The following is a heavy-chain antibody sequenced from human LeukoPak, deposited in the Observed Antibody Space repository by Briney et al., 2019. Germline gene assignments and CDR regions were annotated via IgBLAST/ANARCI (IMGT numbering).Heavy chain of an antibody. D-gene: IGHD3-10*01. Sequence: ASVTVSCKPSGYTFTIYGISWVRPAPGQGREWVGWISAYNGNTNYAQKLQGRVTMTTDTSTSTAYMELRSLRSDDTAVYYCARSSLWFGESFDYWGQGTLVTVSS. CDR1: GYTFTIYG. CDR2: ISAYNGNT. CDR3: ARSSLWFGESFDY. V-gene: IGHV1-18*01. J-gene: IGHJ4*02.